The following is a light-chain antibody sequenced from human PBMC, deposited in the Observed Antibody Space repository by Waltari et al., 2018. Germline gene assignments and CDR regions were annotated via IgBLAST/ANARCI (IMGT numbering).Light chain of an antibody. CDR2: RAS. J-gene: IGKJ2*01. CDR1: QSISGW. V-gene: IGKV1-5*03. CDR3: QQYSEYPYT. Sequence: DIQMTQSPFTLPASVGDRVPITCRASQSISGWLAWYQQKPGKAPKLLIFRASSLESGVPSRFSGSGSGSEFTLSISSLQPDDFATYFCQQYSEYPYTFGQGTKLEIK.